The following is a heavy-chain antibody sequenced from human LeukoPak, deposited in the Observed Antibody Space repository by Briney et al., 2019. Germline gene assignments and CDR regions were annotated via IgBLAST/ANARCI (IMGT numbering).Heavy chain of an antibody. CDR3: ARIVAAAGRYFDY. Sequence: GGSLRLSCAASGFTFSSYGMNWVRQAPGKGLEWVSYISSSSSTIYYADSVKGRFTISRDNAKNSLYLQMNSLGAEDTAVYYCARIVAAAGRYFDYWGQGTLVTVSS. V-gene: IGHV3-48*01. CDR2: ISSSSSTI. CDR1: GFTFSSYG. D-gene: IGHD6-13*01. J-gene: IGHJ4*02.